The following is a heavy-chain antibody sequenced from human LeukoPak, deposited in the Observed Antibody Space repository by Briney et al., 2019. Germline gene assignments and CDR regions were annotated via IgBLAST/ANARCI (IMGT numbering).Heavy chain of an antibody. CDR3: ARVDCSTTSCYWLLPTNYYMDV. J-gene: IGHJ6*03. V-gene: IGHV3-23*01. Sequence: AGGSLRLSCAASGFTFSTYAMSWVRQPPGKGLEWVSVISGSGGTTYYADSVKGRFTISRDNSKNTLYLQMNSLRAEDTAVFYCARVDCSTTSCYWLLPTNYYMDVWGKGTTVTVSS. D-gene: IGHD2-2*01. CDR2: ISGSGGTT. CDR1: GFTFSTYA.